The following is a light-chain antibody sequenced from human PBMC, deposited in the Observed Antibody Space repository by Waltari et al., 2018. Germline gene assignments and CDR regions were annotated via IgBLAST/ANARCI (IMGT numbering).Light chain of an antibody. V-gene: IGLV1-44*01. CDR2: TND. J-gene: IGLJ3*02. CDR1: SSNIGRNA. Sequence: QSVLTQPPSASGTPGQRVTIPCFGSSSNIGRNAVSWYPQLPGTAPRLLIHTNDQRPSGVPDRFSASKSGTSASLAISGLQSEDEADFHCATWDDSLDGPVFGGGTKLTVL. CDR3: ATWDDSLDGPV.